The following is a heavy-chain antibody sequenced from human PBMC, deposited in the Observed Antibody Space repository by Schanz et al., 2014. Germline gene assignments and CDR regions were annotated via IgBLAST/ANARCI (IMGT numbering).Heavy chain of an antibody. CDR1: GFTFNSYA. Sequence: VQLLESGGGLVQPGESLRVSCAASGFTFNSYAMSWVRQAPGRGLEWVAVIWYDENNKYYADSVKGRFTMSRDNSKNTLYLQMNSLRAEDTAVYYCARANYRRKINFDYWGRGTLVTVSS. J-gene: IGHJ4*02. CDR2: IWYDENNK. CDR3: ARANYRRKINFDY. V-gene: IGHV3-33*08. D-gene: IGHD3-10*01.